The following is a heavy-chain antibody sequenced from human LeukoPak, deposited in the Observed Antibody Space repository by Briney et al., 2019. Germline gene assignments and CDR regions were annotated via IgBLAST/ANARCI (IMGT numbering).Heavy chain of an antibody. CDR1: GGSISSISYY. CDR3: ARIWSGYYLDY. Sequence: SETLSLTCTVSGGSISSISYYWGWIRQPPGKGLEWIGTPYYGGSTYYNPSLKSRVTISVDMSKNLFSLMLSSVTAVDTAVYYCARIWSGYYLDYWGQGTLVTVSS. J-gene: IGHJ4*02. D-gene: IGHD3-3*01. V-gene: IGHV4-39*01. CDR2: PYYGGST.